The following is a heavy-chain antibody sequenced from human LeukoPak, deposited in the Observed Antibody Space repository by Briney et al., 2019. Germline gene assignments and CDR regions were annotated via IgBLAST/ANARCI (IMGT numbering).Heavy chain of an antibody. D-gene: IGHD6-13*01. J-gene: IGHJ5*02. CDR3: ARVSGSSRSFGHFKWFDP. V-gene: IGHV4-59*01. CDR2: IYYSGST. CDR1: GGSISSYY. Sequence: SETLSLTCTVSGGSISSYYWSWIRQPPGKGLEWIGYIYYSGSTNYNPSLKSRVTISVDTSKNQFSLKLSSVTAADTAVYYCARVSGSSRSFGHFKWFDPWGQGTLVTVSS.